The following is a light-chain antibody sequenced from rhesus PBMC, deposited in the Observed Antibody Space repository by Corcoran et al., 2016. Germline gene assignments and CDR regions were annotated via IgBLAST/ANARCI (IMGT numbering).Light chain of an antibody. J-gene: IGKJ2*01. Sequence: DIQMTQSPSSLSASVGDTVTITCRASQSISNWLAWYQQKPGKAPKLLIYKAASLQSGVPSRFSGIGAGTDFTLTISSLQSEDFATYYCQQYSSYPCSFGQGTKVEIK. CDR2: KAA. CDR1: QSISNW. CDR3: QQYSSYPCS. V-gene: IGKV1-22*01.